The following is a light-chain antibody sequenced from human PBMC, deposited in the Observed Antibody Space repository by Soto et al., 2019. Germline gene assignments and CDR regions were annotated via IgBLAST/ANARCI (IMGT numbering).Light chain of an antibody. CDR1: SSDVGGYDY. CDR2: EVN. CDR3: SAYTTTSTII. J-gene: IGLJ1*01. V-gene: IGLV2-14*01. Sequence: QSVLTQPASVSGSPGQSVTISCTGTSSDVGGYDYVSWYQQHPGTAPKLMLYEVNNRPSGVSNRFSGSKSGNTASLIISGLQTEDEADYYCSAYTTTSTIIFGTGTKVTVL.